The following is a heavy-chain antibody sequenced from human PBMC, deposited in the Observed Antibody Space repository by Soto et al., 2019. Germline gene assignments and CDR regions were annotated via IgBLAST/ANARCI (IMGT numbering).Heavy chain of an antibody. CDR1: GFTFSNYW. CDR2: IKQDGSER. CDR3: ARDPHASGSYG. D-gene: IGHD6-19*01. Sequence: EVQLVQSGRGLVQIGGSLRLSCVASGFTFSNYWMSWVRQTPGKGPEWVANIKQDGSERYYVDSVKGRFTISRDNDKNSLYLQMNSLRAEDTAVYYCARDPHASGSYGWGQGTLVTVSS. V-gene: IGHV3-7*04. J-gene: IGHJ4*02.